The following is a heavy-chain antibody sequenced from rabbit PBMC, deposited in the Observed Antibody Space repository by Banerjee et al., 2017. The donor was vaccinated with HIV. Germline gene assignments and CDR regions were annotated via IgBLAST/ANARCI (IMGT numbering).Heavy chain of an antibody. D-gene: IGHD4-2*01. Sequence: QEQLEESGGDLVQPEGSLTLTCTASGFTINSNYVMNWVRQAPGKGLEWIGYINTGSGSTYYASWAKGRFTISTTSSTTVTLQMTSLTAADTATYFCARSDGYTGVGNMFYLHLRGPGTLVTVS. J-gene: IGHJ4*01. V-gene: IGHV1S45*01. CDR2: INTGSGST. CDR3: ARSDGYTGVGNMFYLHL. CDR1: GFTINSNYV.